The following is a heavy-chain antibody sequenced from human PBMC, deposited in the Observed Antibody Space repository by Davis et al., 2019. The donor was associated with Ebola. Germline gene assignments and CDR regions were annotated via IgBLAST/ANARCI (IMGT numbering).Heavy chain of an antibody. V-gene: IGHV3-48*01. CDR2: ISSSSSTI. CDR3: TRSYDSSGYYPGYFQH. Sequence: GESLKISCAASGFTFSSYSMNWVRQAPGKGLEWVSYISSSSSTIYYADSVKGRFTISRDNSKKTLYLQMSSPRTEDTAVYYCTRSYDSSGYYPGYFQHWGQGTLVTVSS. CDR1: GFTFSSYS. J-gene: IGHJ1*01. D-gene: IGHD3-22*01.